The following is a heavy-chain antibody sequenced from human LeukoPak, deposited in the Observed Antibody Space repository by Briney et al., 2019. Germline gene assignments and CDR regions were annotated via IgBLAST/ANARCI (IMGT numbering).Heavy chain of an antibody. CDR1: GGSISSGTYS. Sequence: PSQTLSLTCAVSGGSISSGTYSWSWIRQPPGKGLEWIGYIFYTGSTNYNPSLKSRVTISVDTSKNQFSLRLSSVTAADTAVYYCARGVEYSGYEKTLFDYWGQGTLVTVSS. V-gene: IGHV4-30-4*07. CDR3: ARGVEYSGYEKTLFDY. CDR2: IFYTGST. D-gene: IGHD5-12*01. J-gene: IGHJ4*02.